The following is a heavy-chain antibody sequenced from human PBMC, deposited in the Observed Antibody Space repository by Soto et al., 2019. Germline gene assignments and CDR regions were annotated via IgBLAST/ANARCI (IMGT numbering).Heavy chain of an antibody. CDR1: GDSLKRGFYH. V-gene: IGHV4-31*11. Sequence: QVQLQESGSGRLKPSQTLSLACGVFGDSLKRGFYHWSWIRQTPGKGLQLIGYIDTNGDTHYNLPVGNRLNRSIVTTESRFSLKLTSVTAADTTVYYCARGTVYYCTNDKCGVYFDRWGQGALVTVPS. D-gene: IGHD2-8*01. J-gene: IGHJ4*02. CDR3: ARGTVYYCTNDKCGVYFDR. CDR2: IDTNGDT.